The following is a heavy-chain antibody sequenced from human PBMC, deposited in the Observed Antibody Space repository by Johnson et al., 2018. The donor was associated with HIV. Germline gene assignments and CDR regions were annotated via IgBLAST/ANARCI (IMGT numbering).Heavy chain of an antibody. CDR3: ARGKTVTTFLSGYAPPPDAFDI. V-gene: IGHV3-9*01. J-gene: IGHJ3*02. CDR1: GFTFYDYA. D-gene: IGHD4-17*01. CDR2: ISWNSGSI. Sequence: VQLVESGGGLVQPGRSLRLSCAASGFTFYDYAMHWVRQAPGKGLEWVSGISWNSGSIGYADSVKGRFTISRDNAKNSLYLQMNSLRAEDTALYYCARGKTVTTFLSGYAPPPDAFDIWGQGTMVTVSS.